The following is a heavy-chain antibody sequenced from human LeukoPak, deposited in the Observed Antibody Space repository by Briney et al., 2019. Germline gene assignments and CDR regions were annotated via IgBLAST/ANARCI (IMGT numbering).Heavy chain of an antibody. Sequence: GGSLRLSCAASGFTFSSYSMNWVRQAPGKGLEWVSSTSSSSSYIYYADSVKGRFTISRDNAKNSLYLQMSSLRAEDTAVYYCARDRGYCSGGSCYSFDYWGQGTLVTVSS. V-gene: IGHV3-21*01. CDR3: ARDRGYCSGGSCYSFDY. CDR2: TSSSSSYI. D-gene: IGHD2-15*01. CDR1: GFTFSSYS. J-gene: IGHJ4*02.